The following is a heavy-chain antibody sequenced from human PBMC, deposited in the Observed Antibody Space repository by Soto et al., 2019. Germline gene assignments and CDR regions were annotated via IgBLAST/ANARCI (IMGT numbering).Heavy chain of an antibody. CDR3: ARGLYYYDSRGYWGY. CDR1: GGSISSGGYY. CDR2: ISPSHSTI. Sequence: ETLSLTCTVSGGSISSGGYYWNWVRQAPGKGLEWVSYISPSHSTIYYADPVKGRFTISRDNAKNSLYLQMNSLRDEDTAVYYCARGLYYYDSRGYWGYWGQGTLVTVSS. D-gene: IGHD3-22*01. V-gene: IGHV3-48*02. J-gene: IGHJ4*02.